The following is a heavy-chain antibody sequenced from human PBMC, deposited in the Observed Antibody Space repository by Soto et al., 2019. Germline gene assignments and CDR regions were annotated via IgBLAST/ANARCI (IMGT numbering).Heavy chain of an antibody. D-gene: IGHD2-15*01. CDR3: AREMDCSGGSCSHSGYGMDV. CDR1: GYTFTGYY. Sequence: ASVKVSCKASGYTFTGYYMHWVRQAPGQGLEWMGWVNPNSGGTNYAQKFQGWVTMTRDTSISTAYMELSRLRSDDTAVYYCAREMDCSGGSCSHSGYGMDVWGQGTTGTVFS. V-gene: IGHV1-2*04. J-gene: IGHJ6*02. CDR2: VNPNSGGT.